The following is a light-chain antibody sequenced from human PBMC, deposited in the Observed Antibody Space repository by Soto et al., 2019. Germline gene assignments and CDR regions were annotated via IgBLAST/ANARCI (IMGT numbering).Light chain of an antibody. CDR2: EVS. J-gene: IGLJ1*01. Sequence: QSALTQPASVYGSPGQSITISCTGTSTDIGSYNYVSWYQQHPGKAPKLMIYEVSNRPSGVSNRFSGSKSGNTASLTISGLQAEDEADYYCNSYTTTSTYAFGIGTKVTVL. CDR1: STDIGSYNY. CDR3: NSYTTTSTYA. V-gene: IGLV2-14*01.